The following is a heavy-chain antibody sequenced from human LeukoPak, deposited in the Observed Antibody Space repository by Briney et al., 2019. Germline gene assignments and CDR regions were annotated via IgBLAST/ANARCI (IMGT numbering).Heavy chain of an antibody. Sequence: SETLSLTCAVSGYSISSGYYWGWIRQPPGQGLEWIGSIYHSGNTYYNPTLKSRVTISVDTSKNQFSLKLSSVTAADTAVYYCARQDYYDGSRFDPWGQGTLVTVSS. V-gene: IGHV4-38-2*01. J-gene: IGHJ5*02. D-gene: IGHD3-22*01. CDR2: IYHSGNT. CDR1: GYSISSGYY. CDR3: ARQDYYDGSRFDP.